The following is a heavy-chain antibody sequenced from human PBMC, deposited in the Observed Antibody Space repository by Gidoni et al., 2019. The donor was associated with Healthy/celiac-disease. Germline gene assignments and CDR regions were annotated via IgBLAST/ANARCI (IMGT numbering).Heavy chain of an antibody. J-gene: IGHJ5*02. CDR1: GYPFTSYY. Sequence: QVQLVQSGAEVKKPGVSVKVSCKASGYPFTSYYMPWVRQAPGQGLEWMGIINPSGGSTSYAQKFQGRVTMTRDTSTSTVYMELSSLRSEDTAVYYCARSGRAYGSGSYYNDWFDPWGQGTLVTVSS. CDR2: INPSGGST. CDR3: ARSGRAYGSGSYYNDWFDP. V-gene: IGHV1-46*01. D-gene: IGHD3-10*01.